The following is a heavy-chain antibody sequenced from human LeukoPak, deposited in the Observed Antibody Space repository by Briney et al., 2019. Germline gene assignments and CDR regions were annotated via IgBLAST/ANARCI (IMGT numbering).Heavy chain of an antibody. CDR2: ISSSSSTI. V-gene: IGHV3-48*01. Sequence: GGSLRLSCAASGFTFSSYSMNWVRQAPGKGLEWVSYISSSSSTIYYADSVKGRFTISRDNAKNSLYLQMNSLRAEDTAVYYCARAYSSSWYYFDYWGQGTLVTVSS. CDR3: ARAYSSSWYYFDY. CDR1: GFTFSSYS. J-gene: IGHJ4*02. D-gene: IGHD6-13*01.